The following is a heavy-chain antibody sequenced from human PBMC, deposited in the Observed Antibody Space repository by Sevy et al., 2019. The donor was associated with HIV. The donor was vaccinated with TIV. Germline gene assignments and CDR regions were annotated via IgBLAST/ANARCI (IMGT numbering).Heavy chain of an antibody. V-gene: IGHV3-15*07. D-gene: IGHD5-12*01. CDR3: STDVGYNYKGGFDY. CDR1: GFAFSHAW. J-gene: IGHJ4*02. Sequence: GGSLRLSCAASGFAFSHAWMNWVRQAPGKGLEWVGRIRSKTDGGATDYVAPVKGRFTISRDDSKNTLYLEMNNLKPEETAIYYCSTDVGYNYKGGFDYWGQGTLVTVSS. CDR2: IRSKTDGGAT.